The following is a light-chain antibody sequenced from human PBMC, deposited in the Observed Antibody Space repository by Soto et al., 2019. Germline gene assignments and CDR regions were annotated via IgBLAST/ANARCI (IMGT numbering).Light chain of an antibody. J-gene: IGKJ1*01. V-gene: IGKV1-39*01. CDR1: QIINSD. CDR3: QQSFSNPRT. Sequence: DIQMTQSPSSLSASVGDRVTITCRASQIINSDLNWYQQKTGKAPNLLIHAASNLHVGVPSRFSGSGSGTDFTLTISSLQPEDFAIYYCQQSFSNPRTFGRGTRVEFK. CDR2: AAS.